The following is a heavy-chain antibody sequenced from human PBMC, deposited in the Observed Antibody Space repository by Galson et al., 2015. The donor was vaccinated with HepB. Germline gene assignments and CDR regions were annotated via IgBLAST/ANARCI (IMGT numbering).Heavy chain of an antibody. CDR3: ARGHLEWLIAYWYFDL. CDR1: GFTFSDYH. J-gene: IGHJ2*01. D-gene: IGHD3-3*01. CDR2: ISSSSSYT. Sequence: SLRLSCAASGFTFSDYHMSWIRQAPGKGLEWVSYISSSSSYTNYADSVKGRFTISRDNAKNSLYLQMNSLRAEDTAVYYCARGHLEWLIAYWYFDLWGRGTLVTVSS. V-gene: IGHV3-11*06.